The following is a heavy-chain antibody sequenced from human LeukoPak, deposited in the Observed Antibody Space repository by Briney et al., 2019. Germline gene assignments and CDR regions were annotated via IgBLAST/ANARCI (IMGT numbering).Heavy chain of an antibody. D-gene: IGHD3-3*01. Sequence: SETLSLTCTVSGGSISSYYWSWIRQPPGKGLEWIGYIYYSGSTNYNPSLKSRVTISVDTSKNQFSLKLSSVTAADTAVYYCAGSSDFWSGYFYWGQGTLVTVSS. CDR3: AGSSDFWSGYFY. CDR1: GGSISSYY. CDR2: IYYSGST. J-gene: IGHJ4*02. V-gene: IGHV4-59*01.